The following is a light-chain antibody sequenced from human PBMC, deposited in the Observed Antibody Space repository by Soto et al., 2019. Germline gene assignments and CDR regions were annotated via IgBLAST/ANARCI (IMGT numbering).Light chain of an antibody. V-gene: IGKV3-20*01. J-gene: IGKJ2*01. CDR3: QQYGSSPPYT. CDR1: QSVSSSY. Sequence: EIVLTQSPGILSLSPGERATLSCRASQSVSSSYLAWYQQKPGQAPRLLIYGASNRATGIPVRFSASGSKTDFTLTISRLEPEDFAVYYCQQYGSSPPYTFGQGTKLEIK. CDR2: GAS.